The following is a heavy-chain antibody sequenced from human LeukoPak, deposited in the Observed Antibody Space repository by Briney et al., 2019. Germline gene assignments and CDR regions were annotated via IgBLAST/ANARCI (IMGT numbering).Heavy chain of an antibody. CDR3: ARYSSSSGGAAYYLDY. CDR1: GFTLRNYW. D-gene: IGHD6-6*01. Sequence: GGSLRLSCTASGFTLRNYWMHWVRQVPGKRLVWVSRISGDGSVTNYADSVQGRFTISRDNAKNILYLQINSLRSEDTAVYYCARYSSSSGGAAYYLDYWGHGTLDTVSS. CDR2: ISGDGSVT. V-gene: IGHV3-74*01. J-gene: IGHJ4*01.